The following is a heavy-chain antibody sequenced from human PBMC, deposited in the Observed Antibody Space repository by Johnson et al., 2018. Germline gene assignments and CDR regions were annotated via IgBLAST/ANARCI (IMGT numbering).Heavy chain of an antibody. V-gene: IGHV3-73*01. Sequence: VQLVESGGGLVQPGGSLKLSCAASGFTFSGSAMHWVRQASGKGLEWVGRIRSKANSYATAYAASVKGRFTISRDDSKNTAYLQMNSLKTEDTAVYYCTRLMRIQLDAFDIWGQGTMVTVSS. CDR3: TRLMRIQLDAFDI. CDR2: IRSKANSYAT. D-gene: IGHD5-18*01. CDR1: GFTFSGSA. J-gene: IGHJ3*02.